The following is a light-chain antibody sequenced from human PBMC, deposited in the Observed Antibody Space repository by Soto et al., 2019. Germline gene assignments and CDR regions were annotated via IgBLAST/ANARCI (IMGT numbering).Light chain of an antibody. V-gene: IGKV1-33*01. J-gene: IGKJ3*01. Sequence: DIQMTQSPSSLSASVRDRVTITCQASQDITNYLNWYQQKPGKAPKLLICDASNLEPGVPSRFSGSGSGTDFTFTISSLQAEDIATYYCQQYDNLPFTFGHGTKVDIK. CDR3: QQYDNLPFT. CDR1: QDITNY. CDR2: DAS.